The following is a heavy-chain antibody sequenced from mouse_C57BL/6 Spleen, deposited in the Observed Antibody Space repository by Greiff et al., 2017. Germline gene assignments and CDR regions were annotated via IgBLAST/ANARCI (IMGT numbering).Heavy chain of an antibody. CDR1: GYTFTSYW. CDR3: ARTTVATDYYAMDY. D-gene: IGHD1-1*01. CDR2: IYPGSGST. Sequence: QVQLKQPGAELVKPGASVKMSCTASGYTFTSYWITWVKQRPGQGLEWIGDIYPGSGSTNYNEKFQSKATLTVDTSSSTAYMQLSSLTSEDSAVYYCARTTVATDYYAMDYWGQGTSVTVSS. V-gene: IGHV1-55*01. J-gene: IGHJ4*01.